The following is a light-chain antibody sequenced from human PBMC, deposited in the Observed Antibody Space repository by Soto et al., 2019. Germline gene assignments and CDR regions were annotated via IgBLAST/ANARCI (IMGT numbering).Light chain of an antibody. CDR2: GAS. J-gene: IGKJ1*01. CDR1: QSVSSN. V-gene: IGKV3-15*01. CDR3: QQYNSWPQT. Sequence: EILMTQSPATLSVSPGERATLSCRASQSVSSNVAWYQQKPGQAPRLLIYGASNRATGIPARFSGSGSGTGFTLTISSLQSEDFAVYYCQQYNSWPQTFGQGTKVDIK.